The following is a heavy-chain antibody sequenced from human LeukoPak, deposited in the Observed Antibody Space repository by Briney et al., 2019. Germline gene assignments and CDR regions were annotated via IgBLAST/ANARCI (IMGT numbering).Heavy chain of an antibody. Sequence: ASVKVSCKASGYTFTSYGTSWVRQAPGQGLEWMGWISAYNGNTNYAQKLQGRVTMTTDTSTSTAYMELRSLRSDDTAVYYCARDRPRITMVRGVIKPDYWGQGTLVTVSS. V-gene: IGHV1-18*01. CDR3: ARDRPRITMVRGVIKPDY. CDR1: GYTFTSYG. D-gene: IGHD3-10*01. CDR2: ISAYNGNT. J-gene: IGHJ4*02.